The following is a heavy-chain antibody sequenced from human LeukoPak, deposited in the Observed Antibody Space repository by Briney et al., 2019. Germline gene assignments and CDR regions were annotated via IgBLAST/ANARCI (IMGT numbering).Heavy chain of an antibody. CDR2: THPSGNT. Sequence: SETLSLTCTVSGGSNNSYYWSWIRQPPGKGLEWIGFTHPSGNTNYSPSLKSRVTISIDTSRNQFSLKLSSVTAADTAVYYCARKAPKKGWFDPWGQGTLVTVSS. J-gene: IGHJ5*02. CDR3: ARKAPKKGWFDP. CDR1: GGSNNSYY. V-gene: IGHV4-4*09.